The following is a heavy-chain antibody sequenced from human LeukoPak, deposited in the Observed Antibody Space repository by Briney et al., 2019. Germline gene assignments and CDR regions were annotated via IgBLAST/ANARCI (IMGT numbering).Heavy chain of an antibody. CDR1: GFTFSDYY. V-gene: IGHV3-11*01. CDR3: ARDIRRGIGYCSGGSCYRLDY. CDR2: ISSSGSTI. D-gene: IGHD2-15*01. Sequence: GGSLRLSCAASGFTFSDYYMSWTRQAPGKGLEWVSYISSSGSTIYYADSVKGRLTISRDNAKNSLYLQMNSLRAEDTAVYYCARDIRRGIGYCSGGSCYRLDYWGQGTLVTVSS. J-gene: IGHJ4*02.